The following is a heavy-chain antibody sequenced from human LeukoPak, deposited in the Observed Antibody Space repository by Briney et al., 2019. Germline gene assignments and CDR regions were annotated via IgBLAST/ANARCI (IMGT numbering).Heavy chain of an antibody. CDR1: GFTFNDYA. V-gene: IGHV3-23*01. J-gene: IGHJ6*03. Sequence: GGSLRLSCAASGFTFNDYAMNWVRQTPAKGLEWVSAIRSAGGSTYYADSVRGRFTISRDNSKNTLFLQMNSLRAEDTAVYYCAKVPFVVASMRGHYYMDVWGKGTTVTVSS. CDR2: IRSAGGST. D-gene: IGHD2-21*01. CDR3: AKVPFVVASMRGHYYMDV.